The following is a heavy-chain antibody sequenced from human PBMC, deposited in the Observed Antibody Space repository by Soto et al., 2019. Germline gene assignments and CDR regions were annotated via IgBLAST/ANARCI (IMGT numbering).Heavy chain of an antibody. V-gene: IGHV3-48*03. Sequence: LRLSCVASGFTFSSYEMTWVRQAPGKGLEWVSDIGKSGRSVYNADSVKGRFTISRDDAQNSLFLQMNTLRPEDTAMYYCARVAYWGPGTQVTVSS. CDR3: ARVAY. CDR1: GFTFSSYE. CDR2: IGKSGRSV. J-gene: IGHJ4*02.